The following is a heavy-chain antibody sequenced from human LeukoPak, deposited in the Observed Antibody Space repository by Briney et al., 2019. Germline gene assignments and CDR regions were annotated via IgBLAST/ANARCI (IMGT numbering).Heavy chain of an antibody. CDR3: ARDLDWILFDY. Sequence: PGGSLRLSCAASGFTFSTYWMHWVRQAPGKGLVWVSRVRPEGITTAYADSVKGRFTISRDNAKNTLFLQMNSLSAEDTAVYYCARDLDWILFDYWGQGTLVTVSS. V-gene: IGHV3-74*03. CDR1: GFTFSTYW. D-gene: IGHD3-9*01. J-gene: IGHJ4*02. CDR2: VRPEGITT.